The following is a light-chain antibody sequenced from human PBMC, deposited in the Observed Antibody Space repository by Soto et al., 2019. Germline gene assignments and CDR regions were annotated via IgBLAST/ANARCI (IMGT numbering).Light chain of an antibody. CDR3: QVWDSSTSYV. CDR2: RDS. Sequence: SYELTQPLSVSVALGQTARITRGGSNIGSKNVHWYQQKPGQAPVLVIYRDSYRPSGIPERFSGSNSGNTATLTISRAQAGDEADYYCQVWDSSTSYVFGTGTKLTVL. V-gene: IGLV3-9*01. CDR1: NIGSKN. J-gene: IGLJ1*01.